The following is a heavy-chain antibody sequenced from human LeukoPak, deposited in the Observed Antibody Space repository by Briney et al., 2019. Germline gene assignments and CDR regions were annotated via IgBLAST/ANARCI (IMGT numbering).Heavy chain of an antibody. V-gene: IGHV1-18*01. D-gene: IGHD2-2*01. J-gene: IGHJ4*02. CDR3: ARCSSTSCYDYSGYDLGFGY. CDR1: GYTFTSYG. CDR2: ISAYNGNT. Sequence: ASVKVSCKASGYTFTSYGISWVRQAPGQGLEWMGWISAYNGNTNYAQKLQGRVTMTTDTSTSTAYMELRSLRSDDTAVYYCARCSSTSCYDYSGYDLGFGYWGQGTLVTVSS.